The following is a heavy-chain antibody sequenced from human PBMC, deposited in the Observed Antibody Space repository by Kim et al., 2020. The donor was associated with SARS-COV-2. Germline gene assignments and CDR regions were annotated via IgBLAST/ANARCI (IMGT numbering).Heavy chain of an antibody. V-gene: IGHV4-59*01. J-gene: IGHJ4*02. D-gene: IGHD6-13*01. CDR3: ARDRSPQLAYDY. Sequence: NYNPALKSRVTISVDTSKNQFSLKLSSVTAADTAVYYCARDRSPQLAYDYWGQGTLVTVSS.